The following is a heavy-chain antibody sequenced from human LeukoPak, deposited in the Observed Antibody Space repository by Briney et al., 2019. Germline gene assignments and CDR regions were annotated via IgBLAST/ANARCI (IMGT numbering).Heavy chain of an antibody. CDR2: ISSSSSYI. V-gene: IGHV3-21*01. CDR1: GFTFSSYS. D-gene: IGHD1-26*01. CDR3: ARALPSPLYSGSYADAFDI. J-gene: IGHJ3*02. Sequence: GGSLRLSCAASGFTFSSYSMNWLRQAPGKGLEWVSSISSSSSYIYYADSVKGRFTISRDNAKNSLYLQMNSLRAEVTALYYCARALPSPLYSGSYADAFDIWGQGTMVTVSS.